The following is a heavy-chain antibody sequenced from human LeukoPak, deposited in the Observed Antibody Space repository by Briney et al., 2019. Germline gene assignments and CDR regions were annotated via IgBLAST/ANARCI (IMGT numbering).Heavy chain of an antibody. D-gene: IGHD2-2*01. V-gene: IGHV1-2*02. CDR1: GYTFTGLY. CDR3: ARDQGGCSSTSCNWFDP. CDR2: INPNSGDT. J-gene: IGHJ5*02. Sequence: GASVKVSCKAFGYTFTGLYMHWVRQAPGQRLEWMGWINPNSGDTSYAQKFQGRVSMTRDTSLSTAYMELSSLRSDDTAVYYCARDQGGCSSTSCNWFDPWGQGTLVTVSS.